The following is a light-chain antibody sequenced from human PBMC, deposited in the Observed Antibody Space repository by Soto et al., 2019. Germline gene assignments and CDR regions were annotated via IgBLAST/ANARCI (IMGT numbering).Light chain of an antibody. J-gene: IGKJ1*01. CDR1: QSVGSN. V-gene: IGKV3-15*01. Sequence: DRVMTQSPGTLSVSPGERATLSCRASQSVGSNLAWYQQKPGQAPMLLISGASNRATGVPARFSGSGSGTEFTLTIDSLQPEDFAVYYCQQYNNWPRTFGQGTKVEIK. CDR2: GAS. CDR3: QQYNNWPRT.